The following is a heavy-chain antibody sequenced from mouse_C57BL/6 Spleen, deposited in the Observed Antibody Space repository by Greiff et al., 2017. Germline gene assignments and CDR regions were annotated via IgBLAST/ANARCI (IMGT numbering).Heavy chain of an antibody. CDR3: ARENWDGFAY. V-gene: IGHV3-6*01. J-gene: IGHJ3*01. D-gene: IGHD4-1*01. CDR1: GYSITSGYY. CDR2: ISYDGSN. Sequence: ESGPGLVKPSQSLSLTCSVTGYSITSGYYWNWIRQFPGNKLEWMGYISYDGSNNYNPSLKNRISITRDTSKNQFFLKLNSVTTEDTATYYCARENWDGFAYWGQGTLVTVSA.